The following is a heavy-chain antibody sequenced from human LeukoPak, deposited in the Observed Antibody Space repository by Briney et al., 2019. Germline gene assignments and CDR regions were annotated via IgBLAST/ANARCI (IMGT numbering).Heavy chain of an antibody. V-gene: IGHV4-59*08. CDR2: VSCSGNT. CDR3: ARHEGIAVAGTWFDS. J-gene: IGHJ5*01. Sequence: PSETLSLTCTVSGGSINSYFWSWIRQPPGRGLEWIGYVSCSGNTNYGPSFKSRVTMSVDTSKNQFFLRLNSVTAADTAIYYCARHEGIAVAGTWFDSWGQGTPVTVSS. CDR1: GGSINSYF. D-gene: IGHD6-19*01.